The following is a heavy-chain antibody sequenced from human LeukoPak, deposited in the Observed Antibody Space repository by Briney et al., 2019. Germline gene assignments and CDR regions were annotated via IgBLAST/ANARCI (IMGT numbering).Heavy chain of an antibody. Sequence: PSESLSLTCTVSGGSISSSSYYWSWIRQPPGKGLEWIGYIYYTGSTNYNPSLKSRVTISVDTSKSQFSLKLSSVAAADTAVYYCAGLDINGYNYFHYWGQGTLVTVSS. CDR1: GGSISSSSYY. D-gene: IGHD3-22*01. V-gene: IGHV4-61*01. CDR3: AGLDINGYNYFHY. CDR2: IYYTGST. J-gene: IGHJ4*02.